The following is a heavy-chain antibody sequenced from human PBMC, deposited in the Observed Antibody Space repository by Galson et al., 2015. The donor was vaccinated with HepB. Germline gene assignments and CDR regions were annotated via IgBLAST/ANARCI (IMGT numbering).Heavy chain of an antibody. CDR2: ISSSSSYI. J-gene: IGHJ6*02. Sequence: SLRLSCAASGFTFSSYSMNWVRQAPGKGLEWVSSISSSSSYIYYADSVKGRFTISRDNAKNSLYLQMNSLRAEDTAVYYCARSLGVATISDYYYYGMDVWGQGTTVTVSS. D-gene: IGHD5-12*01. V-gene: IGHV3-21*01. CDR1: GFTFSSYS. CDR3: ARSLGVATISDYYYYGMDV.